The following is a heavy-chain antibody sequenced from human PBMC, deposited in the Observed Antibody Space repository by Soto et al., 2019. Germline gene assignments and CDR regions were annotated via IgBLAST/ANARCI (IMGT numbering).Heavy chain of an antibody. CDR2: IYPGDSDT. CDR3: ARHNVPYTSGPFDY. CDR1: GYSFTSYW. J-gene: IGHJ4*02. V-gene: IGHV5-51*01. Sequence: GESLKSSCKGCGYSFTSYWIGWVRQMPGKGLEWMGIIYPGDSDTRYSPSFQGQVTISADKSISTAYLQWGSLKASDTAMYYCARHNVPYTSGPFDYWGQGTLVTVS. D-gene: IGHD2-2*02.